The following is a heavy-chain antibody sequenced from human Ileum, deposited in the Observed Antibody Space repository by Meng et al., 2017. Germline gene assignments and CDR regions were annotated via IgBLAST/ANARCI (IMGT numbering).Heavy chain of an antibody. D-gene: IGHD5-24*01. Sequence: GGSLRLSCAVSGFAFSNYAMHWVRQAPGKGLEWVAVISYDGSSKNHADSVKGRFTISRDNSKNTLFLQMDSLRPDDTAVYYCAREVNTDGYNFDCGYWGQGTLVTVSS. V-gene: IGHV3-30*01. CDR3: AREVNTDGYNFDCGY. CDR1: GFAFSNYA. CDR2: ISYDGSSK. J-gene: IGHJ4*02.